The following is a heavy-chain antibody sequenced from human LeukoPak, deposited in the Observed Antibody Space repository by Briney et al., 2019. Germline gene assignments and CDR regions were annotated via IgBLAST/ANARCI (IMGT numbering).Heavy chain of an antibody. CDR3: ARVGTVTTYYYYYGMDV. V-gene: IGHV3-48*04. D-gene: IGHD4-17*01. J-gene: IGHJ6*02. CDR1: GFTFSGYS. CDR2: ISSSSSTI. Sequence: QSGGSLRLSCAASGFTFSGYSMNWVRQAPGKGLEWVSYISSSSSTIYYADSVKGRFTISRDNAKNSLYLQMNSLRAEDTAVYYCARVGTVTTYYYYYGMDVWGQGTTVTVSS.